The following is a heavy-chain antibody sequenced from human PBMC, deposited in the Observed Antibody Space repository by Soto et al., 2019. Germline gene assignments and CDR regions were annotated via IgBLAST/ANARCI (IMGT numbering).Heavy chain of an antibody. CDR2: ISVGSGSI. D-gene: IGHD1-26*01. CDR3: VRDDKWAFDI. CDR1: GFTFSSYA. Sequence: EAHLVESGGGVVQPGRSRRLSCAASGFTFSSYAFNWVRQAPGKGLEWIAYISVGSGSIFYADSVKGRFTISRDDAQNPLYLQMNTLRDEDTAIYFCVRDDKWAFDIWGQGTTVIVSS. J-gene: IGHJ3*02. V-gene: IGHV3-48*02.